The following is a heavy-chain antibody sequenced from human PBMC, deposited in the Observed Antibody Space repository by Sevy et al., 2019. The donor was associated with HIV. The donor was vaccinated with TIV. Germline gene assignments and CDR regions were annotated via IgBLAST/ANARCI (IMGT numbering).Heavy chain of an antibody. D-gene: IGHD6-6*01. CDR3: ERDAGRSIAADY. CDR2: IKQDGSEK. Sequence: GGSLRLSCAASGFTFSSYWMSWVRQAPGKGLEGVANIKQDGSEKYYGDSVKGRFTISRDKAKNSLYLQMNSPRAEDTVVYYCERDAGRSIAADYWGQGTLVTVSS. V-gene: IGHV3-7*03. CDR1: GFTFSSYW. J-gene: IGHJ4*02.